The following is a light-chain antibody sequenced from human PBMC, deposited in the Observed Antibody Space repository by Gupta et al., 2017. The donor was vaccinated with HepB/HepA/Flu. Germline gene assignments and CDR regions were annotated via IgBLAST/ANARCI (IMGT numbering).Light chain of an antibody. J-gene: IGKJ3*01. CDR1: QSVFHTPNKKDH. V-gene: IGKV4-1*01. CDR3: QQYYDIPLT. CDR2: WAS. Sequence: DIVMTQSPDSLAVSLGERATINCKSSQSVFHTPNKKDHLAWYQQKPGQPPKVLISWASTRQSGVPDRFSGSGSGTDFTLTISSLQAEDVAIYYCQQYYDIPLTFGHGTEVDIK.